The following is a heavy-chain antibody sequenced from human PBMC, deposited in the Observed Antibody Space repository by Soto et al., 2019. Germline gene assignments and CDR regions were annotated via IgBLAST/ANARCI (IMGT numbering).Heavy chain of an antibody. V-gene: IGHV1-46*01. Sequence: ASVKVSCKASGYTFTSYYIHWVRQASGQGLEWMGAINPGGGSKTYAQQFQGRVTMTRDASTSTVFMELSSLRSEDTAVYYCARDRGRAAAGEYYYYGMDVWGQGTTVTVS. CDR3: ARDRGRAAAGEYYYYGMDV. J-gene: IGHJ6*02. CDR2: INPGGGSK. CDR1: GYTFTSYY. D-gene: IGHD6-13*01.